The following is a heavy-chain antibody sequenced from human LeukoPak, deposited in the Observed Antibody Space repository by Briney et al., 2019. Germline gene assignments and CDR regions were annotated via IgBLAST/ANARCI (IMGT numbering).Heavy chain of an antibody. CDR3: ARTHYDDGSAYRSLDY. J-gene: IGHJ4*02. D-gene: IGHD3-22*01. CDR2: IKPDGGEK. V-gene: IGHV3-7*01. CDR1: GFTFSSYA. Sequence: GGSLRLSCAASGFTFSSYAMSWVRQAPGKGLEWVANIKPDGGEKYSVDSVEGRFTISRDNAKNPLYMQMNSLRAEDTALYYCARTHYDDGSAYRSLDYWGQGTLVTVSS.